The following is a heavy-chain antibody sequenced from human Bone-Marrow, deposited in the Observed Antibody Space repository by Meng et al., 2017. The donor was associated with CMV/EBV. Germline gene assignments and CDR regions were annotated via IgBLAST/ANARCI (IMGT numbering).Heavy chain of an antibody. D-gene: IGHD1-14*01. Sequence: GESLKISCAASGFTFTNYWMSWVRQAPGKVLEWVANIKQDGSEKQYVDSVKGRFTVSRDNAKNSLDLQMNSLRVDDTAVYYCARICVTGAACYHFDYWGQGTLVTVSS. CDR2: IKQDGSEK. CDR1: GFTFTNYW. V-gene: IGHV3-7*01. CDR3: ARICVTGAACYHFDY. J-gene: IGHJ4*02.